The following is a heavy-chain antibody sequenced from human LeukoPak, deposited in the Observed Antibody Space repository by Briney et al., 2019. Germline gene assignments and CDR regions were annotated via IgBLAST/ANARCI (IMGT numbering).Heavy chain of an antibody. CDR3: ASDPGSGGSC. CDR1: GFTFSGYG. V-gene: IGHV3-23*01. J-gene: IGHJ4*02. D-gene: IGHD2-15*01. Sequence: TGGSLRLSCAASGFTFSGYGMSWVRQAPGKGLEWVSAISGSGGSTYYADSVKGRFTISRDNAKNSLYLQMNSLGAEDTAVYYCASDPGSGGSCWGQGTLVTVSS. CDR2: ISGSGGST.